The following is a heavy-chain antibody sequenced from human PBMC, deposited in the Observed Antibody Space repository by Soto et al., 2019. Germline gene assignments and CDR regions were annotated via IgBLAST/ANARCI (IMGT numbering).Heavy chain of an antibody. J-gene: IGHJ4*02. D-gene: IGHD3-3*01. CDR2: IYSAGVT. Sequence: EVQLVESGGGLVQPGGSLRLSCAASGFTVSSSYMSWVRQAPGKGLECVSVIYSAGVTYYADSVRDRFTISRDNSENTLYLQMNNLRVEDTAVYYCAKASVWRAYEYYFDYWGQGTVVTVSS. CDR1: GFTVSSSY. CDR3: AKASVWRAYEYYFDY. V-gene: IGHV3-66*01.